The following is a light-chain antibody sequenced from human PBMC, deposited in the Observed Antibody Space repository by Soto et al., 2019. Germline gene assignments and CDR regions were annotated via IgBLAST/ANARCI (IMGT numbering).Light chain of an antibody. CDR3: QQYDYLWT. CDR2: GAY. J-gene: IGKJ1*01. V-gene: IGKV3-15*01. Sequence: EIVMTQSPATLSVSQGERAPLFCRASQNINNNLAWYQQKPGQAPRLLIYGAYTRATGIPATFSGSGSGTEFTLTITSLQSEDFAVYYCQQYDYLWTFGQGTKVDIK. CDR1: QNINNN.